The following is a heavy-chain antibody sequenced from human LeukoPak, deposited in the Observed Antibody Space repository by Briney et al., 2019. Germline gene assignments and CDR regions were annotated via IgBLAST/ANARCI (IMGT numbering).Heavy chain of an antibody. D-gene: IGHD6-19*01. CDR3: ARVGSGWYDYYMDV. Sequence: PSETLSLTCAVYGGSFSGYYWSWIRQPPGKGLEWIGEINHSGSTNYNPSLESRVTISVDTSKNQFSLELSSVTAADTAVYYCARVGSGWYDYYMDVWGKGPTVTVSS. CDR1: GGSFSGYY. V-gene: IGHV4-34*01. CDR2: INHSGST. J-gene: IGHJ6*03.